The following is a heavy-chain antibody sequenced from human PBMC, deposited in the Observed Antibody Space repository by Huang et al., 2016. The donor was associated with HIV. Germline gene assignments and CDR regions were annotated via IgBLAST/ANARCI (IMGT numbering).Heavy chain of an antibody. J-gene: IGHJ4*02. D-gene: IGHD6-19*01. V-gene: IGHV3-30*02. CDR2: RRYDGSNK. CDR1: GFTFSSYG. CDR3: AKEDSSGWWFDY. Sequence: QVQLVESGGGVVQPGGSLRLSCAASGFTFSSYGMDWVRQAPGEGLEGGAFRRYDGSNKYDADSVKGRFTISRDKSKNTLYLQMNSLRAEDTAVYYCAKEDSSGWWFDYWGQGTLVTVSS.